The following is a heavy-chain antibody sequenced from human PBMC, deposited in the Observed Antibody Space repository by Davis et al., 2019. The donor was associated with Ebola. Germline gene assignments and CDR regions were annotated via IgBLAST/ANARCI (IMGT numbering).Heavy chain of an antibody. D-gene: IGHD4-17*01. Sequence: GESLKISCAASGFTFSSYSMRWVRQAPGKVLEWVAVIWNDGSKKYYAESVKGRFTISRDSTLYLQMDSLRAEDTAVYHCARSNYGDYRGHDALDIWGQGTVVTVS. CDR3: ARSNYGDYRGHDALDI. V-gene: IGHV3-33*08. CDR1: GFTFSSYS. CDR2: IWNDGSKK. J-gene: IGHJ3*02.